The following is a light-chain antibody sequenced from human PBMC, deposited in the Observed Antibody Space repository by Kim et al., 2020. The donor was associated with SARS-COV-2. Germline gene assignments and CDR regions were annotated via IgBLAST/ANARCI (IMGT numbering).Light chain of an antibody. CDR3: QQYYSYPCT. V-gene: IGKV1-8*01. J-gene: IGKJ1*01. CDR2: AAS. Sequence: AIRITQSPSSLSASTGDRVTITCRASQGISSYLAWYQQKPGKAPKLLIYAASTLQSGVPSRFSGSGSGTDFTLTISCLRSEDFATYYCQQYYSYPCTFGQGTKVDIK. CDR1: QGISSY.